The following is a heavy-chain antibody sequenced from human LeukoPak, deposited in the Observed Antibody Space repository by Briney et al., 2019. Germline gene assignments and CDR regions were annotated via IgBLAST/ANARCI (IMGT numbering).Heavy chain of an antibody. J-gene: IGHJ5*02. Sequence: SETLSLTCAVSGYSISSGYYWGWIRQPPGKGLEWIGSIYHSGSTYYNPSLKSRVTISVDTSKNQFSLKLNSVTAADTAVYYCARLRPPQPLNNWFDPWGQGTLVTVSS. CDR3: ARLRPPQPLNNWFDP. CDR1: GYSISSGYY. CDR2: IYHSGST. D-gene: IGHD6-25*01. V-gene: IGHV4-38-2*01.